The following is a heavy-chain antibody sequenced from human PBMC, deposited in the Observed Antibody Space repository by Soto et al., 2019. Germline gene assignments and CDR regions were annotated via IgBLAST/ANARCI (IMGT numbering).Heavy chain of an antibody. CDR1: GYTFTSYG. CDR3: ARGYDTWIQLWLRGYGMDV. CDR2: ISAYNGNT. V-gene: IGHV1-18*01. D-gene: IGHD5-18*01. Sequence: GASVKVSCKASGYTFTSYGISWVRQAPGQGLEWMGWISAYNGNTNYAQKLQGRVTMTTDTSTSTAYMELRSLRSDDTAVYYCARGYDTWIQLWLRGYGMDVWGQGTTVTVSS. J-gene: IGHJ6*02.